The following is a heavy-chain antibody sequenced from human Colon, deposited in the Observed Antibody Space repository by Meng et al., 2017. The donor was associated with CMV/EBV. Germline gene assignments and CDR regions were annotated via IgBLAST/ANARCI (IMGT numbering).Heavy chain of an antibody. CDR3: ARGGKYTSGSYFDP. V-gene: IGHV6-1*01. D-gene: IGHD6-19*01. CDR2: TYYRSQWYN. J-gene: IGHJ5*02. Sequence: VQWPPSGPVLVQPPQTLSLTGAISGDSVSSNSAAWNWIRQSPSRGLEWLGRTYYRSQWYNEYAVSVRSRITINPDTAKNQFSLQLNSVTPEDTAVYYCARGGKYTSGSYFDPWGQGTLVTVSS. CDR1: GDSVSSNSAA.